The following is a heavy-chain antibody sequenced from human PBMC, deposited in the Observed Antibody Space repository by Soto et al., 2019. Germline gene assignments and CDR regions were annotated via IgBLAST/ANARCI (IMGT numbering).Heavy chain of an antibody. CDR3: AGGLTTRTYGMDV. J-gene: IGHJ6*02. D-gene: IGHD1-1*01. V-gene: IGHV1-69*12. Sequence: QVKLVQSGAEVKKPGSSVKVSCTASGGTFSSYAIRWVRQAPGQGLEWMGGILPIFGTANYAQKFQGRVTNTADESTSTADMELSSLRSEDTAVYYCAGGLTTRTYGMDVGGQGTTVTVAS. CDR2: ILPIFGTA. CDR1: GGTFSSYA.